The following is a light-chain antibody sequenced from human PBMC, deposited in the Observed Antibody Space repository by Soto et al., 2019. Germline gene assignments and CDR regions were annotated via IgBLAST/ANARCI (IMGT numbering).Light chain of an antibody. V-gene: IGLV2-23*02. CDR3: SSYAGSDFVV. Sequence: QSALTQSASVSGSPGQSITISCTGTSSDVGSYNVVSWYQNHPGKAPKLIIYEVTERPSGVSNRFSGSKSGNTAYLTISGLQAEDEADYYCSSYAGSDFVVFGGGTK. CDR2: EVT. CDR1: SSDVGSYNV. J-gene: IGLJ2*01.